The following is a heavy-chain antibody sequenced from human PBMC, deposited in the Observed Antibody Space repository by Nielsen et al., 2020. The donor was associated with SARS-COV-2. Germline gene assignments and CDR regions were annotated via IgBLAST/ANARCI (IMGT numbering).Heavy chain of an antibody. D-gene: IGHD6-19*01. V-gene: IGHV3-15*01. J-gene: IGHJ3*02. CDR1: GFTFSNAW. CDR2: IKSKTDGGTT. Sequence: GESLKISCAASGFTFSNAWMSWVRQAPGKGLEWVGRIKSKTDGGTTDYAAPVKGRFTISRDDSKTTLYLQMNSLKTEDTAVYYCTPGSSSGWYVFDAFDIWGQGTMVTVSS. CDR3: TPGSSSGWYVFDAFDI.